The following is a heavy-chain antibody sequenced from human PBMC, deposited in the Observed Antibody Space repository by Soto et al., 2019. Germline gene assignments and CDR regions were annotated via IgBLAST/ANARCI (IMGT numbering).Heavy chain of an antibody. CDR1: GYTFNSYY. CDR2: INPSGGSA. CDR3: ARDRLPAPPARTGTIVVVTSYGMDV. D-gene: IGHD3-22*01. Sequence: ASVKVSCKASGYTFNSYYMHWVRQAPGQGLEWMGIINPSGGSASHAQRFQGRVTTSSDTSTSTVYMELSSLTSEDTAVYYCARDRLPAPPARTGTIVVVTSYGMDVWGQGTTVTVSS. V-gene: IGHV1-46*02. J-gene: IGHJ6*02.